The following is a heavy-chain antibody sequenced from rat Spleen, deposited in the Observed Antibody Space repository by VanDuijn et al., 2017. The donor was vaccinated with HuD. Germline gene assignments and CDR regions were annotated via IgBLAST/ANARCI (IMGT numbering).Heavy chain of an antibody. J-gene: IGHJ2*01. CDR1: GFSLTSNG. Sequence: QVQLKESGPGLVQPSQTLSLTCTVSGFSLTSNGVSWVRQPPGKGLEWIAAISSGGSTYYNSALKSRLSISRDTSKSQVFLKMNSLQTEDTAIYYCTAASNEYWGQGVVVTVSS. CDR2: ISSGGST. D-gene: IGHD3-1*01. V-gene: IGHV2S12*01. CDR3: TAASNEY.